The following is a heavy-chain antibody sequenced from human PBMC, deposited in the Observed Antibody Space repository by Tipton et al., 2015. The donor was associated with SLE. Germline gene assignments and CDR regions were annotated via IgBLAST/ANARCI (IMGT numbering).Heavy chain of an antibody. CDR1: GDSISSNSAA. J-gene: IGHJ4*02. D-gene: IGHD6-13*01. V-gene: IGHV6-1*01. CDR3: TRDSSISTGGDYFDY. CDR2: TYYRSRWYR. Sequence: GLVKPSQTLSLTCAISGDSISSNSAAWNWIRQSPSRGLEWLGRTYYRSRWYRDYAVSVKSRISIDADTSKNQISLQLNSVTPEDTAVYYCTRDSSISTGGDYFDYWGQGTLGTVSS.